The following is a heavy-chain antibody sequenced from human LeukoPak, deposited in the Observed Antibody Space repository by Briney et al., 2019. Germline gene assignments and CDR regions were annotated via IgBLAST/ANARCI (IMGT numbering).Heavy chain of an antibody. V-gene: IGHV1-2*02. Sequence: VPMQVSCKAFGYTFPAHYMHWVRPAPGQGFEWMGWINLDSGATASAPKFQGRVTMARDTSRGTTYMEVSRLRSDDTAVYYCASRHIKCYASGNFYPAFDIWGQGTMVTVSS. CDR2: INLDSGAT. CDR1: GYTFPAHY. D-gene: IGHD3-10*01. J-gene: IGHJ3*02. CDR3: ASRHIKCYASGNFYPAFDI.